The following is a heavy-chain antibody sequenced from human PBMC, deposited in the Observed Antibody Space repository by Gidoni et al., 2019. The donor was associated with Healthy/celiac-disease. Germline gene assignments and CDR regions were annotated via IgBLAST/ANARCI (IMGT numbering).Heavy chain of an antibody. CDR2: ISSSSSYI. CDR1: GFTFRSYS. CDR3: ARGRGSGYWGHTDY. V-gene: IGHV3-21*01. Sequence: EVQLVASAGGLVKPGGSLRLSCAASGFTFRSYSMNWVHQAPGKGLEWVSSISSSSSYIYYADSVKGRFTISRDNAKNSLYLQMNSLRAEDTAVYYCARGRGSGYWGHTDYWGQGTLVTVSS. D-gene: IGHD3-22*01. J-gene: IGHJ4*02.